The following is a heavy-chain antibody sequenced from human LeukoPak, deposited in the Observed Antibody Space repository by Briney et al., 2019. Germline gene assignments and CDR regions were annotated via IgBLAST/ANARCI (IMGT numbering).Heavy chain of an antibody. V-gene: IGHV1-18*04. CDR2: ISAYNGNT. CDR3: AREVRGWYFDY. CDR1: GCTFTSYG. D-gene: IGHD6-19*01. Sequence: EASVKVSCKASGCTFTSYGISWVRQAPGQGLEWMGWISAYNGNTNYAQKLQGRVTMTTDTSTSTAYMELRSLRSDDTAVYYCAREVRGWYFDYWGQGTLVTVSS. J-gene: IGHJ4*02.